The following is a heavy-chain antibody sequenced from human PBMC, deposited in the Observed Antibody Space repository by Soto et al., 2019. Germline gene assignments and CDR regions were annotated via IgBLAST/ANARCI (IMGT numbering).Heavy chain of an antibody. J-gene: IGHJ4*02. CDR1: GFTFSTYA. CDR3: AKQRAGYGSGSDTFYFDF. Sequence: EVQLLVSGGGLVQPGGSLRLSCSTSGFTFSTYAMNWVRQAPGKGLEWVSALSGSGGTTYYADSVRGRFTISRDNSQNPLFLQMSSLRAEDTALYYCAKQRAGYGSGSDTFYFDFWGQGTLVTVSS. D-gene: IGHD3-10*01. CDR2: LSGSGGTT. V-gene: IGHV3-23*01.